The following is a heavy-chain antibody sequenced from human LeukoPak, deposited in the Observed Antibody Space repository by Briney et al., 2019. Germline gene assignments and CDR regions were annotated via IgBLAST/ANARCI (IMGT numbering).Heavy chain of an antibody. V-gene: IGHV3-23*01. CDR2: ISGSGGST. J-gene: IGHJ5*02. CDR3: ARRIRRNCTNGVCYTPLRHNWFDP. D-gene: IGHD2-8*01. Sequence: GGSLRLSCAASGFTFSSYGMSWVRQAPGKGLEWVSAISGSGGSTYYADSVKGRFTISRDNSKNTLYLQMNSLRAADTAVYYCARRIRRNCTNGVCYTPLRHNWFDPWGQGTLVTVSS. CDR1: GFTFSSYG.